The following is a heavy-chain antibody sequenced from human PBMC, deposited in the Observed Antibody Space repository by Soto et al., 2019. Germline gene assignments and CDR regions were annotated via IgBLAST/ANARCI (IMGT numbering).Heavy chain of an antibody. Sequence: EGQLLESGGGLVQPGGSLRLSCAAAGFTFSDYDMSWVRQAPGKGLEWVSSISRSGDSTYYADSVQGRFTISRDRSKNTLSLQANSLRSEDTAVYYCAKSRSGYGRYWDFAVWGCGTLVTVSS. V-gene: IGHV3-23*01. CDR3: AKSRSGYGRYWDFAV. CDR2: ISRSGDST. D-gene: IGHD5-18*01. J-gene: IGHJ2*01. CDR1: GFTFSDYD.